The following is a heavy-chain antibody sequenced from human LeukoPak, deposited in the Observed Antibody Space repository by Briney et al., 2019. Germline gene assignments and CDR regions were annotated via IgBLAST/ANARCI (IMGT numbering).Heavy chain of an antibody. V-gene: IGHV3-23*01. J-gene: IGHJ3*02. CDR2: ISGSGDDT. CDR1: GFTFSSYA. CDR3: AKFRARGAFDI. Sequence: GGSLRLSCAASGFTFSSYALSWVRQAPGKGLVWVSTISGSGDDTFYADSVKGRFTISRDNSKNTLYLQMSSLSPADTAVYYCAKFRARGAFDIWGQGTMVTVSS.